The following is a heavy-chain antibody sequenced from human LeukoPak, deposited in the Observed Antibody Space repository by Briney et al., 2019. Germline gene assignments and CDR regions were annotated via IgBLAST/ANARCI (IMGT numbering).Heavy chain of an antibody. Sequence: PGGSLRLSCAASGFTFSSYSMNWVRQAPGKGLEWVSYISSSSSTIYYADSVKGRFTISRDNSKNTLYLQMNSLRAEDTAVYYCAKIRWFGELFPLVGAFDIWGQGTMVTVSS. J-gene: IGHJ3*02. V-gene: IGHV3-48*01. D-gene: IGHD3-10*01. CDR3: AKIRWFGELFPLVGAFDI. CDR2: ISSSSSTI. CDR1: GFTFSSYS.